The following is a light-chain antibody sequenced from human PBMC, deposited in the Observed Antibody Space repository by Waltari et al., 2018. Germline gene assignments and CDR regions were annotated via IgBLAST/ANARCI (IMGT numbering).Light chain of an antibody. CDR1: QSMRSY. J-gene: IGKJ1*01. V-gene: IGKV1-39*01. Sequence: DIQMTQSPSSLSASVGDRVTITCRASQSMRSYLNWDHQKPGKAPKLLIYAASSLQSGVPSRFSGSGSGTDFTLTISSLQPEDFATYYCQQSYSTSVTFGQGTKVEIK. CDR3: QQSYSTSVT. CDR2: AAS.